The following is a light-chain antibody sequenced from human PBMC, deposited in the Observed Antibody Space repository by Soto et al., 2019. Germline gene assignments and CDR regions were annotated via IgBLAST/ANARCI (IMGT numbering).Light chain of an antibody. Sequence: SALTQPASVSGSPGQSITISCTGTSSDVGNFNLVSWYQQHPGKAPKLMIYEGSKRPSGVSNRFSGSKSGNTASLTISGLQAEDEADYYCCSYAGSPLFGGGTKLTVL. CDR3: CSYAGSPL. CDR2: EGS. J-gene: IGLJ2*01. V-gene: IGLV2-23*01. CDR1: SSDVGNFNL.